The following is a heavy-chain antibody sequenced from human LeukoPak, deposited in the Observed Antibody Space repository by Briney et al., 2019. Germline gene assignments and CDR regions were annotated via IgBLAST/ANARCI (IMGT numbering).Heavy chain of an antibody. D-gene: IGHD5-24*01. J-gene: IGHJ1*01. CDR3: ARNGYFCLEH. CDR2: INPSGSP. Sequence: PSETLSLTCAVYGGSFSGSYWSWTRQPPGKALEWIGEINPSGSPYYNPSLKGRFTMSLDTSNNHFSLILTSVTAADTAVYYCARNGYFCLEHWGQGTLVTVSS. CDR1: GGSFSGSY. V-gene: IGHV4-34*01.